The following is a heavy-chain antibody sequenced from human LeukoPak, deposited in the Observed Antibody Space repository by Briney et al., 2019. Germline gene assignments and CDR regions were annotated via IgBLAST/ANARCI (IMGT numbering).Heavy chain of an antibody. J-gene: IGHJ4*02. CDR1: GGSFSGYY. D-gene: IGHD3-22*01. CDR2: INHSGST. Sequence: SETLSLTCAVYGGSFSGYYWSWIRQPPGKGLEWIGEINHSGSTNYNPSLKSRVTISVDTSKNQFSLKLSSVTAADTAVYYCARVTGYYYDSSGYLPTLERYYFDYWGQGTLVTVSS. CDR3: ARVTGYYYDSSGYLPTLERYYFDY. V-gene: IGHV4-34*01.